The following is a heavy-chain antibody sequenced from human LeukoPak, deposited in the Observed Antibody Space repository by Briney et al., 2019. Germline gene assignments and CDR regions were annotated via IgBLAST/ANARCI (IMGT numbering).Heavy chain of an antibody. D-gene: IGHD1-26*01. J-gene: IGHJ4*02. Sequence: ETLSLTCTVSGGSVSSGSFYWSWVRQAPGKGLEWVSGIGGSGAGTYYAVSVKGRFTISRDNSKNTLYLQMNSLRAEDTAVYYCAKPPPYSGSLFDYWGQGTLVTVSS. CDR2: IGGSGAGT. V-gene: IGHV3-23*01. CDR3: AKPPPYSGSLFDY. CDR1: GGSVSSGS.